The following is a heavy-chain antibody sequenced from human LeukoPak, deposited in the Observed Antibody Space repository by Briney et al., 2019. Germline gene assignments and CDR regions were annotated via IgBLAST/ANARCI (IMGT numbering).Heavy chain of an antibody. CDR2: IYPGGSP. CDR1: GGSISTYY. J-gene: IGHJ6*03. V-gene: IGHV4-4*09. Sequence: PSETLSLTCTVSGGSISTYYWSWIRQPPGKGLEWIGYIYPGGSPNYNPSLESRVSISADTPKNQFSPKLFSVTAADAAVYYCARYNGPNFYSYYMDVWGKGTTVTVSS. CDR3: ARYNGPNFYSYYMDV. D-gene: IGHD2-8*01.